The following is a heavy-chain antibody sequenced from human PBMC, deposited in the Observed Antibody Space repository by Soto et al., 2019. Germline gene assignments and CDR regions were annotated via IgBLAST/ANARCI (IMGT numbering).Heavy chain of an antibody. Sequence: SETLSRTCTVSGGSISSGDYYWTWIRQQPGQGLEWIGYIYYSGSTYYNPSLKSRVTISVDTSKKQFSLKLSSVTAADTAVYYCARGLSRTWYSVYWGQGTLVTVSS. V-gene: IGHV4-31*03. CDR3: ARGLSRTWYSVY. CDR2: IYYSGST. CDR1: GGSISSGDYY. J-gene: IGHJ4*02. D-gene: IGHD6-13*01.